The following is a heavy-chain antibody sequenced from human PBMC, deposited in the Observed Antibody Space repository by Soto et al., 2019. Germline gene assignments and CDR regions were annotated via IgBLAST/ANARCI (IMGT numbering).Heavy chain of an antibody. Sequence: QLQLQESGPGLVKPSETLSLTCTVSGGSISSSSYYWGWIRQPPGKGLGWIGSIYYSGSTYYNPSLKSRVTISVDTSKNQFSLKLSSVTAADTAVYYCARRPYCSGGSCFPDYWGQGTLVTVSS. D-gene: IGHD2-15*01. V-gene: IGHV4-39*01. CDR3: ARRPYCSGGSCFPDY. CDR1: GGSISSSSYY. J-gene: IGHJ4*02. CDR2: IYYSGST.